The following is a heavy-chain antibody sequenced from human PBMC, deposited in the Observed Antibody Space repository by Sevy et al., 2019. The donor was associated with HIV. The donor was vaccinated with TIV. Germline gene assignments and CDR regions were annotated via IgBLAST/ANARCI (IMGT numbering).Heavy chain of an antibody. CDR2: LRSKAYNYAT. Sequence: GGSLRLSCVASGFIFSDSAIHWVRQASGKGLEWVGRLRSKAYNYATLYAASVKGRFTIFRDDSKNTAYLQMNSLKTEDTAVYYCILGYRPNFGNWGQGTLVTVSS. CDR1: GFIFSDSA. D-gene: IGHD3-16*01. J-gene: IGHJ4*02. V-gene: IGHV3-73*01. CDR3: ILGYRPNFGN.